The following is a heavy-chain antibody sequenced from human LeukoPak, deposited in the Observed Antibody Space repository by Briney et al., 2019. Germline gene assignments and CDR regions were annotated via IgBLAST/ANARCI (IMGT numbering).Heavy chain of an antibody. J-gene: IGHJ3*02. CDR3: ARQRGRAEYYDILTGSPPPDEYDAFDI. CDR1: GGSISSNGFY. V-gene: IGHV4-39*01. Sequence: PSETLSLTCTVSGGSISSNGFYWSWIRQPPGKGLEWIGEFSLGGSTNYNPSLKSRVTISVDTSKNQFSLKLSSVTAADTAVYYCARQRGRAEYYDILTGSPPPDEYDAFDIWGQGTMVTVSS. D-gene: IGHD3-9*01. CDR2: FSLGGST.